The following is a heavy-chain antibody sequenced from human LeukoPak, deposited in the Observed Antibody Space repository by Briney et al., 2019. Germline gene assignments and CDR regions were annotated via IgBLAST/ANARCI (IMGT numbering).Heavy chain of an antibody. CDR1: GGSISSYY. D-gene: IGHD3-22*01. CDR2: IYTSGRT. V-gene: IGHV4-4*07. CDR3: ARDIHSSGPNFGY. Sequence: KTSETLSLTCTVSGGSISSYYWSWIRQPAGKGLEWVGRIYTSGRTNYSPSLKSRVTMSVDTSKNQFSLKLSSVTAADTAVYYCARDIHSSGPNFGYWGXGTLVTVSS. J-gene: IGHJ4*01.